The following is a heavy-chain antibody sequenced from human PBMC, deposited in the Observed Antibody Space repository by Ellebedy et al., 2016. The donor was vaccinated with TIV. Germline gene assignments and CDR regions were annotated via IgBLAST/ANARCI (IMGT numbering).Heavy chain of an antibody. D-gene: IGHD2-15*01. CDR2: ISSSSSTI. V-gene: IGHV3-48*01. CDR1: GFTFGSYA. Sequence: PGGSLRLSCVASGFTFGSYAMSWVRQAPGKGLEWVSYISSSSSTIYYADSVKGRFTISRDNAKNSLYLQMNSLRAEDTAVYYCAKDGGDLDVVVVGATPTGTADFDYWGQGTLVTVSS. CDR3: AKDGGDLDVVVVGATPTGTADFDY. J-gene: IGHJ4*02.